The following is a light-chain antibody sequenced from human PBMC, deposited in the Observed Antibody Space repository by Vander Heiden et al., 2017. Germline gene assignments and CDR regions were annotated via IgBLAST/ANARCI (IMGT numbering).Light chain of an antibody. CDR3: SSYPSSSTRYV. V-gene: IGLV2-14*03. J-gene: IGLJ1*01. CDR1: SSDVGGYNY. CDR2: DVS. Sequence: QSALTQPASVSASPGQSITISCTGTSSDVGGYNYVSWYQQHPGKAPKLIIYDVSNRPSGVSNRFSGSKSGNTASLTISGLQAEDEADYYCSSYPSSSTRYVFGTGTKVTVL.